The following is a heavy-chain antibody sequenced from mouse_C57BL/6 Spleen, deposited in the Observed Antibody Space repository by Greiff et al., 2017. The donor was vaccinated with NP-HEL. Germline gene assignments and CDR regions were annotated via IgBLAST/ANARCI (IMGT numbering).Heavy chain of an antibody. CDR2: ISDGGSYT. V-gene: IGHV5-4*01. CDR1: GFTFSSYA. J-gene: IGHJ4*01. CDR3: AREDSSGYD. D-gene: IGHD3-2*02. Sequence: EVKLQESGGGLVKPGGSLKLSCAASGFTFSSYAMSWVRQTPEKRLEWVATISDGGSYTYYPDNVKGRFTISRDNAKNNLYLQMSHLKSEDTAMYYCAREDSSGYDWGQGTSVTVSS.